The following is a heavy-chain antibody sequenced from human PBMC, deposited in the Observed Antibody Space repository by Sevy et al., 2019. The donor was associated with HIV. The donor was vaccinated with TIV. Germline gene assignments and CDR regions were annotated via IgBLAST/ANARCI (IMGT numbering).Heavy chain of an antibody. Sequence: GGSLRLSCAASGFTFSSYAMSWVRQAPGKGLEWVSAISGSGGSTYYADSVKGRFTISRDNSKKTLYLQMNSLRAEDTAVYYCAKYEAITIFGVVINYFDYWGQGTLVTVSS. V-gene: IGHV3-23*01. CDR1: GFTFSSYA. CDR2: ISGSGGST. D-gene: IGHD3-3*01. CDR3: AKYEAITIFGVVINYFDY. J-gene: IGHJ4*02.